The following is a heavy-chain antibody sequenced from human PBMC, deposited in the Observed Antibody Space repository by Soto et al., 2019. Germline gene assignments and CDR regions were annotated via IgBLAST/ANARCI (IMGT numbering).Heavy chain of an antibody. Sequence: GGSLRLSCAASGFTFSSYAMSWVRQAPGKGLEWVSAISGSGGSTYYADSVKGRFTISRDNSKNTLYLQMNSLRAEDTAVYYCAKKVPVYSGYDQTVAGAAAAVFDYWGQGTLVTISS. J-gene: IGHJ4*02. V-gene: IGHV3-23*01. CDR2: ISGSGGST. CDR1: GFTFSSYA. CDR3: AKKVPVYSGYDQTVAGAAAAVFDY. D-gene: IGHD5-12*01.